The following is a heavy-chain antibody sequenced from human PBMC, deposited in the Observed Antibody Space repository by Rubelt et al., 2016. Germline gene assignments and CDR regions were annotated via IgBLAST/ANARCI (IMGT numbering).Heavy chain of an antibody. CDR1: GGSISSGGYY. Sequence: QVQLQESGPGLVKPSQTLSLTCTVSGGSISSGGYYWSWIRQHPGKGLEWIGYIYYSGSTYYNPPPKSRVTSSVETAKNTLSRKLSSGPAAETAVYYWARSVEMATTPGYWGQGTLVTVSS. CDR2: IYYSGST. J-gene: IGHJ4*02. V-gene: IGHV4-31*03. CDR3: ARSVEMATTPGY. D-gene: IGHD5-24*01.